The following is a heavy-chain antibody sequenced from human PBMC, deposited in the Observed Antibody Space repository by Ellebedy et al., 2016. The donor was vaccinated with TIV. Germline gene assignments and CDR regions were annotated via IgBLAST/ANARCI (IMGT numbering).Heavy chain of an antibody. Sequence: ASVKVSCKASGYTFTSYAMHWVRQAPGQRLEWMGWINAGNGNTEYSQKFQGRVTITRDTSASTAYMELSSLRSEDTAVYYCARDEVAALDYWGQGTLVTVSS. J-gene: IGHJ4*02. CDR1: GYTFTSYA. CDR3: ARDEVAALDY. CDR2: INAGNGNT. D-gene: IGHD6-6*01. V-gene: IGHV1-3*01.